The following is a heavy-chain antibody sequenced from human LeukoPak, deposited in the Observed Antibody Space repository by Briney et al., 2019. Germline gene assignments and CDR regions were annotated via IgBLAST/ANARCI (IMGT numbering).Heavy chain of an antibody. CDR3: ATSHWDPFLLH. J-gene: IGHJ4*02. D-gene: IGHD2/OR15-2a*01. CDR2: IDPSDSYT. Sequence: GESRKFSCKGSGDSLTSYWINWVHQLPGKGLEWMGKIDPSDSYTNYSPSFEGHVTISADKSISTAYLQWSSLKASDTAMYYCATSHWDPFLLHWAQEPLVTVSS. V-gene: IGHV5-10-1*01. CDR1: GDSLTSYW.